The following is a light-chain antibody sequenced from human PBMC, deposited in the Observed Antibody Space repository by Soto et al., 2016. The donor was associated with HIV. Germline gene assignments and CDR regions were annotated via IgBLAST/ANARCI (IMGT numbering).Light chain of an antibody. CDR3: QVWDTNSDHVV. V-gene: IGLV3-21*03. CDR2: DDN. Sequence: SYELTQPPSVSVAPGKTARITCGGNNIGSKSVHWYQQKPGQAPVMVVYDDNDRPPGIPERSSGSNSGDTATLTINRVEAGDEADYYCQVWDTNSDHVVFGGGTKLTVL. J-gene: IGLJ2*01. CDR1: NIGSKS.